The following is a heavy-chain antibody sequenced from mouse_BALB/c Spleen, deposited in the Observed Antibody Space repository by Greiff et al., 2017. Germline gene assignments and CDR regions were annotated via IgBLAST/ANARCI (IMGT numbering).Heavy chain of an antibody. CDR2: ISDGGSYT. D-gene: IGHD1-2*01. Sequence: EVQLVESGGGLVKPGGSLKLSCAASGFTFSDYYMYWVRQTPEKRLEWVATISDGGSYTYYPDSVKGRFTISRDNAKNNLYLQMSSLKSEDTAMYYCARGLRGDAMDYWGQGTSVTVSS. J-gene: IGHJ4*01. CDR1: GFTFSDYY. V-gene: IGHV5-4*02. CDR3: ARGLRGDAMDY.